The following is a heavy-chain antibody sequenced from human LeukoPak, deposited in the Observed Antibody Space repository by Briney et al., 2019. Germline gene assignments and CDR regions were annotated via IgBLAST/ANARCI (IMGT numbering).Heavy chain of an antibody. CDR3: ARMVWSSGSDY. J-gene: IGHJ4*02. D-gene: IGHD6-19*01. CDR1: GYTFTSYD. CDR2: MNPNSGNT. V-gene: IGHV1-8*01. Sequence: ASVTVSCKASGYTFTSYDINWVRQAPGQGLEWMGWMNPNSGNTGYAQKFQGRVTMTRNTSISTAYMELSSLRSEDTAVYYCARMVWSSGSDYWGQGTLVTVSS.